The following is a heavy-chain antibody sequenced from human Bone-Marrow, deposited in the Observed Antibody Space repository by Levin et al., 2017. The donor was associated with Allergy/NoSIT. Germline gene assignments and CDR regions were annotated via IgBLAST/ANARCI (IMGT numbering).Heavy chain of an antibody. J-gene: IGHJ6*02. CDR1: GFTFSSYA. V-gene: IGHV3-23*01. CDR3: AKWGIGYCSGGSCTGHYYYYYGMDV. Sequence: LSLTCAASGFTFSSYAMSWVRQAPGKGLEWVSAISGSGGSTYYADSVKGRFTISRDNSKNTLYLQMNSLRAEDTAVYYCAKWGIGYCSGGSCTGHYYYYYGMDVWGQGTTVTVSS. D-gene: IGHD2-15*01. CDR2: ISGSGGST.